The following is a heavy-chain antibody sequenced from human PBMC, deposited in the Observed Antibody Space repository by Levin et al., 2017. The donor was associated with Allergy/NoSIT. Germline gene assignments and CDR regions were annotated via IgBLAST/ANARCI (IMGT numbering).Heavy chain of an antibody. CDR2: ISGSGGST. CDR3: ATDSSGYYFGY. Sequence: GESLKISCAASGFTFSSYAMSWVRQAPGKGLEWVSAISGSGGSTYYADSVKGRFTISRDNSKNTLYLQMNSLRAEDTAVYYCATDSSGYYFGYWGQGTLVTVSS. CDR1: GFTFSSYA. V-gene: IGHV3-23*01. D-gene: IGHD3-22*01. J-gene: IGHJ4*02.